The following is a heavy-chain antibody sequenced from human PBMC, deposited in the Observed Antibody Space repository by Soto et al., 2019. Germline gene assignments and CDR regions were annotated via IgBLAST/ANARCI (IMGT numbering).Heavy chain of an antibody. Sequence: PGGSLRLSCAASGFTFSSYGMHWVRQAPGEGLEWVAVIWYDGSNKYYADSVKGRFTISRDNSRNTLYLQMNSLRAEDTAVYYCARCGSPTGTTDYYYGMGVWGQGTTVTVS. CDR1: GFTFSSYG. J-gene: IGHJ6*02. D-gene: IGHD1-7*01. V-gene: IGHV3-33*01. CDR3: ARCGSPTGTTDYYYGMGV. CDR2: IWYDGSNK.